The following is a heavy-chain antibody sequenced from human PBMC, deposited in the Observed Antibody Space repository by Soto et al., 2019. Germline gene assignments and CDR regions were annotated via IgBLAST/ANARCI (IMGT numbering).Heavy chain of an antibody. CDR2: IYPGDSDT. Sequence: GESLKISCKGSGYSFTSYWIGWVRQMPGKGLEWMGIIYPGDSDTRYSPSFQGQVTISADKSISTAYLQWSSLKASDTAMYYCARLWSGYYYYYYYMAVWGKGTTVTVSS. CDR3: ARLWSGYYYYYYYMAV. D-gene: IGHD3-3*01. CDR1: GYSFTSYW. V-gene: IGHV5-51*01. J-gene: IGHJ6*03.